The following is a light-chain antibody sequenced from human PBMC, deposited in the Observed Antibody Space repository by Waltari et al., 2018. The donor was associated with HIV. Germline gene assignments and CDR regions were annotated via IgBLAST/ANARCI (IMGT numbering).Light chain of an antibody. CDR1: QSVTNN. J-gene: IGKJ1*01. V-gene: IGKV3-15*01. CDR2: RTS. CDR3: QQYNNWPRT. Sequence: EIVMTQSPATLSVSPGERATLSCRASQSVTNNLAWYQQRPGQAPRLLIYRTSARATGIPARFSGSGSGTEFTLIISSLESEDFAVYYCQQYNNWPRTFGQGTKVEI.